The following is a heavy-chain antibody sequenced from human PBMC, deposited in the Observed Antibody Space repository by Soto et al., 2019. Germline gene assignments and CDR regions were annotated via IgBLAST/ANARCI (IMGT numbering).Heavy chain of an antibody. J-gene: IGHJ6*02. CDR1: GFTFSSYA. V-gene: IGHV3-30-3*01. CDR2: ISYDGSNK. CDR3: AREGRYCISTSCSYYYYYGMDV. Sequence: QVQLVESGGGVVQPGRSLRLSCAASGFTFSSYAMHWVRQAPGKGLEWVAVISYDGSNKYYADSVKGRFTISRDNSKNTLYLQRNSVRAADTAVYYCAREGRYCISTSCSYYYYYGMDVWGHGTTVTVSS. D-gene: IGHD2-2*01.